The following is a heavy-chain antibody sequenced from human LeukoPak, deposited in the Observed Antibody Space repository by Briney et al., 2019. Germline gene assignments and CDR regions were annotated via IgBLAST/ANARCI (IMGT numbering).Heavy chain of an antibody. J-gene: IGHJ5*02. CDR1: GFTFSSYW. D-gene: IGHD4-11*01. CDR2: INSDGSST. Sequence: PGGSLRLSCAASGFTFSSYWMHWVRQAPGKGLVWVSRINSDGSSTSYADSVKGRFTISRDNAKNTLYLQMNSLRAEDTAVYYCHTTTVTTFRFDPWGQGTLVTVSS. CDR3: HTTTVTTFRFDP. V-gene: IGHV3-74*01.